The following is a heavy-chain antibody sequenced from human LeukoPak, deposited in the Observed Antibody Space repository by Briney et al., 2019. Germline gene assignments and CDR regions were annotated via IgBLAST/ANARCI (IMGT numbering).Heavy chain of an antibody. V-gene: IGHV3-30*04. CDR3: ARGAVAGPFDY. CDR2: ISYDGSNK. D-gene: IGHD6-19*01. CDR1: GFTFSSYA. J-gene: IGHJ4*02. Sequence: GRSLRLSCAASGFTFSSYAMHWVRQAPGKGLEWVAVISYDGSNKYYADSVKGRFTISRDNSKNTLYLQMNSLRAEDTAVYYCARGAVAGPFDYWGQGTLVTVSS.